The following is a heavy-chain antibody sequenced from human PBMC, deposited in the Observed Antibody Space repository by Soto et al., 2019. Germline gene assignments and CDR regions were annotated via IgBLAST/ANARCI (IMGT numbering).Heavy chain of an antibody. J-gene: IGHJ6*02. CDR1: GDSVSSISAG. CDR2: TYYRSKWYN. D-gene: IGHD3-22*01. Sequence: SQTLSLTCAIPGDSVSSISAGRNWLRQSPSRGLEWLGRTYYRSKWYNDYAVSVKSRITIKPDTSKNQFSLQLNSVTPEDTAVYYGARGVGVTYYYDSSGSYGMDVWGQGTTVTVSS. CDR3: ARGVGVTYYYDSSGSYGMDV. V-gene: IGHV6-1*01.